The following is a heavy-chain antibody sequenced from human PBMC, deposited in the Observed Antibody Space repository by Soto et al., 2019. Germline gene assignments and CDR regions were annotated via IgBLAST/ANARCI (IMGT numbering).Heavy chain of an antibody. V-gene: IGHV1-18*01. CDR1: GYTFNTYF. J-gene: IGHJ4*02. CDR3: ARDTGNSFDY. CDR2: ISPHNGNT. Sequence: HVQPVQSGGELKKPGASVKVSCNTSGYTFNTYFITWVRQAPGQGLEWMGWISPHNGNTNYAEKFQGRVTMTADTITKKAYMELRNLRIDDTAVYYCARDTGNSFDYWGQGTPVTVSS.